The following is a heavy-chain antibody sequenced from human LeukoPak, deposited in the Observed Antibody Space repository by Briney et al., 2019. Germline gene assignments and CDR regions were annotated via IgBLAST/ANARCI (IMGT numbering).Heavy chain of an antibody. CDR1: GFSLSNSGVG. J-gene: IGHJ4*02. CDR3: AHRTYGPFHY. D-gene: IGHD2-8*01. V-gene: IGHV2-5*02. Sequence: SGPTLVKHTVSLKLSYLLSGFSLSNSGVGAGWIRHPPGKSLWWLALLKLADDKRYSPSLKSRLTIAKDTSRNQVVLTMTNMDPVDTATYYCAHRTYGPFHYWGQGTLDSVSS. CDR2: LKLADDK.